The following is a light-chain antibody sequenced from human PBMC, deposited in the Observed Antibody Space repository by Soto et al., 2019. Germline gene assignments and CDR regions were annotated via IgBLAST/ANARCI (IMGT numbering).Light chain of an antibody. V-gene: IGKV3-15*01. CDR3: QQYNDRPGT. CDR1: QSVSRN. J-gene: IGKJ1*01. CDR2: GAS. Sequence: EIVMTQSPATLSVSPGERATLSCRASQSVSRNLAWFQQKPGQAPRLLIYGASTRATGIPVRFSGSGSGTDFTLTISSLQSEDFAVYYCQQYNDRPGTFGQGTKVEIK.